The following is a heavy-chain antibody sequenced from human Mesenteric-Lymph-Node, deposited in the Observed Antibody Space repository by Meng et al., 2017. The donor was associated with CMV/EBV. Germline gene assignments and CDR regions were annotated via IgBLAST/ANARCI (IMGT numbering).Heavy chain of an antibody. Sequence: YTFPSYAINWVRQATGQGLEWMGWMNPNSGNTGYAQKFQGRVTITRNTSISTAYMELSSLRSEDTAVYYCARGRRRGSSSWYGGFDYWGQGTLVTVSS. J-gene: IGHJ4*02. V-gene: IGHV1-8*03. CDR2: MNPNSGNT. CDR3: ARGRRRGSSSWYGGFDY. D-gene: IGHD6-13*01. CDR1: YTFPSYA.